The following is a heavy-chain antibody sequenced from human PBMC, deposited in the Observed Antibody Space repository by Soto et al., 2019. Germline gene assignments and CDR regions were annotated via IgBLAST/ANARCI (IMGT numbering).Heavy chain of an antibody. Sequence: GESLKISCKGSGYSFTSYWIGWVRQMPGKGLEWMGIIYPGDSDTRYSPSFRGQVTISADKSISTAYLQWSSLKASDTAMYYCARQGGYDTLGRGCYYMDVWGKGTTVTVSS. CDR1: GYSFTSYW. V-gene: IGHV5-51*01. CDR2: IYPGDSDT. J-gene: IGHJ6*03. D-gene: IGHD5-12*01. CDR3: ARQGGYDTLGRGCYYMDV.